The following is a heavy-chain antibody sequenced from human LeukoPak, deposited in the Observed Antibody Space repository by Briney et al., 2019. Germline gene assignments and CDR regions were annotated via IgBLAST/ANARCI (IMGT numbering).Heavy chain of an antibody. V-gene: IGHV4-34*01. Sequence: SETLSLTCAVYGGSFSGYYWSWIRHPPGKGLEWIGEINHSGSTNYNPSLKSRVTISVDTSKNQFSLKLSSVTAADTAVYYCARTTYSGSSYFDYWGQGTLVTVSS. CDR3: ARTTYSGSSYFDY. CDR1: GGSFSGYY. CDR2: INHSGST. J-gene: IGHJ4*02. D-gene: IGHD1-26*01.